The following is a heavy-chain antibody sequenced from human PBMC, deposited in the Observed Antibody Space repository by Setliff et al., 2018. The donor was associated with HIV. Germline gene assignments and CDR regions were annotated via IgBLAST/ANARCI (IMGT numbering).Heavy chain of an antibody. J-gene: IGHJ3*02. Sequence: SETLSLTCTVSGGSMSPYYWSWIRQGDGIGLEWIGRIYGSGSTIYNPSLMSRVTMSVDVSKNQFSLKLSSVTVADTAVYYCARVFPPTRGATTNTPPGVFDIWGQGTMVT. CDR2: IYGSGST. D-gene: IGHD1-1*01. V-gene: IGHV4-4*07. CDR1: GGSMSPYY. CDR3: ARVFPPTRGATTNTPPGVFDI.